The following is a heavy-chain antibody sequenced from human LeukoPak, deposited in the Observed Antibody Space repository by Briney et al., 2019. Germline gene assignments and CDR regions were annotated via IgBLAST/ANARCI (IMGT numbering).Heavy chain of an antibody. CDR1: GYTFTGYY. CDR3: ARDLRLGGLSLLGLGY. Sequence: ASVKVSCKASGYTFTGYYMHWVRQAPGQGLEWMGRINPNSGGTNYAQKFQGRVTMTRDTSISTAYMELSRLRSDDTAVYYCARDLRLGGLSLLGLGYWGQGTLVTVSS. CDR2: INPNSGGT. J-gene: IGHJ4*02. V-gene: IGHV1-2*06. D-gene: IGHD3-16*02.